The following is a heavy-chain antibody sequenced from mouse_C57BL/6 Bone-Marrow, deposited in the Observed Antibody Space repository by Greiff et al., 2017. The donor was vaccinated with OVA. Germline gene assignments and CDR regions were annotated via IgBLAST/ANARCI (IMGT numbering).Heavy chain of an antibody. V-gene: IGHV1-81*01. D-gene: IGHD1-3*01. CDR3: ARPPKLHYFDY. Sequence: VQLVESGAELARPGASVKLSCKASGYTFTSYGISWVKQRTGQGLEWIGEIYPRSGNTYYNEKFKGKATLTADKSSSTAYMELRSLTSEDSAVYFCARPPKLHYFDYWGQGTTLTVSS. J-gene: IGHJ2*01. CDR1: GYTFTSYG. CDR2: IYPRSGNT.